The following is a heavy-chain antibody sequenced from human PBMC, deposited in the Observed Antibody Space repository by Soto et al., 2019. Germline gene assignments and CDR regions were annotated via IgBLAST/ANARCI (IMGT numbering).Heavy chain of an antibody. CDR1: GGTFSSYA. V-gene: IGHV1-69*13. D-gene: IGHD3-22*01. Sequence: ASVKVSCKASGGTFSSYAISWVRQAPGQGLEWMGGIIPIFGTANYAQKFQGRVTITADESTSTAYMELSSLRSEDTAVYYCARYYYDSSGYYTPRRYYFDYWGQGTLVTVSS. J-gene: IGHJ4*02. CDR2: IIPIFGTA. CDR3: ARYYYDSSGYYTPRRYYFDY.